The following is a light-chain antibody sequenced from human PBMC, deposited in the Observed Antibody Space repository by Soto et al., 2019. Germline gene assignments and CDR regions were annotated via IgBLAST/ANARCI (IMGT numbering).Light chain of an antibody. J-gene: IGLJ2*01. CDR2: EVS. CDR1: SSDVGGYNY. CDR3: SSYAGSNNFVV. V-gene: IGLV2-8*01. Sequence: QSALTQPPSASGSPGQSVTISCTGTSSDVGGYNYVSWYQQHPGKAPKLMIYEVSKWPSGVPDRFSGSKSGNTASLTVSGLQAEEEADYYCSSYAGSNNFVVFGGGTKLTVL.